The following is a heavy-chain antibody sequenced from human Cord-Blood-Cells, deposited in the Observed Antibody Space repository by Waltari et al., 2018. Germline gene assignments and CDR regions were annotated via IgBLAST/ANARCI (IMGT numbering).Heavy chain of an antibody. J-gene: IGHJ6*02. D-gene: IGHD2-2*01. CDR3: ARVYCSSTSCPYYYYGMDV. CDR2: IIPIFGTA. Sequence: QVQLVQSGAEVKKPGSSVKVPCKASGGNFSSYAISWVRQAPGQGLEWMGGIIPIFGTANYAQKFQGRVTITADESTSTAYMELSSLRSEDTAVYYCARVYCSSTSCPYYYYGMDVWGQGTTVTVSS. V-gene: IGHV1-69*12. CDR1: GGNFSSYA.